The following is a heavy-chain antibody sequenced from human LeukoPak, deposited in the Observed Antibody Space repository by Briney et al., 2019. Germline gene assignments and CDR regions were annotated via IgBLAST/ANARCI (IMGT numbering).Heavy chain of an antibody. V-gene: IGHV4-30-4*08. Sequence: SQTLSLTCTVSGGSISSGDYYWSWIRQPPGKGLEWIGYIYYSGSTYYNLSLKSRVTISVDTSKNQFSLKLSSVTAADTAVYYCARNLVPAAFDYWGQGTLVTVSS. CDR3: ARNLVPAAFDY. J-gene: IGHJ4*02. CDR2: IYYSGST. CDR1: GGSISSGDYY. D-gene: IGHD2-2*01.